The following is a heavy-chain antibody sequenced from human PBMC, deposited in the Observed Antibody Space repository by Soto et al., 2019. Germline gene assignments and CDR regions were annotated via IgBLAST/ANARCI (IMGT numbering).Heavy chain of an antibody. Sequence: SETLSLTCAVSGGSISSGGYSWCWIRQPPGKGLEWIGYIYHSGSTYYNPSLKSRVTISVDRSKNQFSLKLSSVTAADTAVYYCARGITVVRATTQGFDPWGQGTLVTVSS. V-gene: IGHV4-30-2*01. CDR2: IYHSGST. CDR3: ARGITVVRATTQGFDP. D-gene: IGHD3-10*01. J-gene: IGHJ5*02. CDR1: GGSISSGGYS.